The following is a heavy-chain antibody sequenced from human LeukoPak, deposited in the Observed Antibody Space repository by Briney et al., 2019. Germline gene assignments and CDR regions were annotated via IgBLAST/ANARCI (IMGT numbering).Heavy chain of an antibody. J-gene: IGHJ4*01. CDR2: FDPKEGER. CDR1: GDTLTELS. V-gene: IGHV1-24*01. D-gene: IGHD3-10*01. Sequence: ASVKVSCTVSGDTLTELSMHWVRQAPGKGVEGMGGFDPKEGERVYAQNFQGRFTMTEDTSSGTAYMELNSLRSEDTAVYYCTTREIVVEPAQTSMVRGVLWRSDFWGHGTLVTVSS. CDR3: TTREIVVEPAQTSMVRGVLWRSDF.